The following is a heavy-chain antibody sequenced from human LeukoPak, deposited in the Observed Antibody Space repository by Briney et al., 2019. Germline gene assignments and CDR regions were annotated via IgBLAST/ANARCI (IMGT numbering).Heavy chain of an antibody. J-gene: IGHJ6*03. CDR3: VRQRADYYYYYMDV. V-gene: IGHV4-39*01. CDR2: IYYGGST. CDR1: GGSISTTSYY. Sequence: SEILSLTCTVSGGSISTTSYYWGWIRQPPGKGLEWTGSIYYGGSTFYNSSLERRVSMSVDMSTNQFSLKLTSVIAADTAVYYCVRQRADYYYYYMDVWGEGTMVTVS.